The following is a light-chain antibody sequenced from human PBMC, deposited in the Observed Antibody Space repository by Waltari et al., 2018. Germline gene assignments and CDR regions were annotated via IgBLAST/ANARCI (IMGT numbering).Light chain of an antibody. CDR2: EGS. V-gene: IGLV2-23*01. CDR3: CSYAGSSTLV. J-gene: IGLJ2*01. CDR1: SSDVGSYNL. Sequence: QSALTQPASVSGSPGQSITISCTGPSSDVGSYNLVSWCQEHPGKGPKLMIYEGSKRPSGVSNRVSGSKSGNTASLTISGLQAEDEADYYCCSYAGSSTLVFGGGTKLTVL.